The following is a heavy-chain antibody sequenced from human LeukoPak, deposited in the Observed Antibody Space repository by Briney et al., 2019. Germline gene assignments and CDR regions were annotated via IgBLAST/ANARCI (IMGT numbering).Heavy chain of an antibody. CDR1: GRSISSYY. D-gene: IGHD3-22*01. CDR3: ARVPHYYDSSGYYTYYFDY. CDR2: IYYSGST. J-gene: IGHJ4*02. Sequence: PSETLSLTCTLSGRSISSYYRSWIRRPPGEGREWVVYIYYSGSTNYNRSLKSRVTISVDTSKNQFSLKLSSVTAADTAVYYCARVPHYYDSSGYYTYYFDYWGQGTVVTVSS. V-gene: IGHV4-59*01.